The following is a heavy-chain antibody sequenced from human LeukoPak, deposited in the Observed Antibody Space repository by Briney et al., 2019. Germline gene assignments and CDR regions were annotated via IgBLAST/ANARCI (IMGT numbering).Heavy chain of an antibody. J-gene: IGHJ5*02. CDR1: GFTFSSYA. CDR2: ISYDGSNK. V-gene: IGHV3-30*03. CDR3: AVSNWMDH. Sequence: GGSLRLSCAASGFTFSSYAMHWVRQAPGKGLEWVAVISYDGSNKYYADSVKGRFTTSRDNSKNTLHLQMDSLTVEDTAVYYCAVSNWMDHWGQGTLVTVSS.